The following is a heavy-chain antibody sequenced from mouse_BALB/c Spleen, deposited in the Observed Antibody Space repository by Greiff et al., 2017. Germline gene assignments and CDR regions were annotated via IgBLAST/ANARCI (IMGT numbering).Heavy chain of an antibody. CDR3: AGGYYGYEAY. CDR1: GYTFTSYD. Sequence: VQRVESGAELVKPGASVKLSCKASGYTFTSYDINWVRQRPEQGLEWIGWIFPGDGSTKYNEKFKGKATLTTDKSSSTAYLQLSRLTSEDSAVYCCAGGYYGYEAYWGQGTLVTVSA. V-gene: IGHV1-85*01. D-gene: IGHD1-2*01. CDR2: IFPGDGST. J-gene: IGHJ3*01.